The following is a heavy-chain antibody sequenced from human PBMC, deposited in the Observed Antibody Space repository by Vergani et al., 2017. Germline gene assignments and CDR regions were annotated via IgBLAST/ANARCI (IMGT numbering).Heavy chain of an antibody. CDR3: ARTESFILRYFHWAL. CDR2: IYHSGGA. CDR1: GGSITSSRYY. D-gene: IGHD3-9*01. Sequence: QLHLQESGPGLVKPSETLSLTCTVSGGSITSSRYYWGWIRQRPGKGLEWIGNIYHSGGAYYNPSLKGRVTISVDTSKNQFSLEVTSVTAADTAIYFCARTESFILRYFHWALWGQGTLVTVSS. J-gene: IGHJ4*02. V-gene: IGHV4-39*01.